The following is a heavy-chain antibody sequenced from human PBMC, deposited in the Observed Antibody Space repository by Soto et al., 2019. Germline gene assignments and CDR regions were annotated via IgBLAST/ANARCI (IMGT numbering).Heavy chain of an antibody. D-gene: IGHD6-13*01. CDR3: AKGSALSSSGCRAERGFDP. Sequence: QVQLVQSGAEVKKPGASVKVSCKASGYTFTTHYIHWVRQAPGQGLEWMGMINPSSGGTNYAQKFQGRVTMTRDTSTSTVYMERSSLRADDTAGFDCAKGSALSSSGCRAERGFDPWGQGTLVTVSS. CDR2: INPSSGGT. V-gene: IGHV1-46*01. CDR1: GYTFTTHY. J-gene: IGHJ5*01.